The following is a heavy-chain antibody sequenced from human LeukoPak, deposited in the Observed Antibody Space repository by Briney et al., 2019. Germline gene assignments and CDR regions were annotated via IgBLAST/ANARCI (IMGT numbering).Heavy chain of an antibody. CDR1: GFTFSTYG. V-gene: IGHV3-23*01. CDR3: AKGQATIATRSFDS. J-gene: IGHJ4*02. Sequence: QPGGSLRLSCAASGFTFSTYGMNWVRQAPGKGLEGVSTISTNSAYTHYTDSVKGRFTISRDNSKDTLFMQMNSLRAEDTAVYYCAKGQATIATRSFDSWGQGTLVTVSS. D-gene: IGHD6-6*01. CDR2: ISTNSAYT.